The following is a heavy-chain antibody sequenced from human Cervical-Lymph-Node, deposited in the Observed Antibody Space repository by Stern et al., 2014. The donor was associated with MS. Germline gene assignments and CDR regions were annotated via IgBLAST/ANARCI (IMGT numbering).Heavy chain of an antibody. CDR3: TKGIAVAAHVDY. D-gene: IGHD6-19*01. V-gene: IGHV3-9*01. Sequence: VQLGQSGGGLVLPGRSLRLSCAASGFTFDDYAMHWVLQTPGMGLAWVSGISWNSGSIGYADSVKGRFTISRDNAKNSLYLQMNSLRAEDTALYYCTKGIAVAAHVDYWGQGTLVTVSS. CDR2: ISWNSGSI. J-gene: IGHJ4*02. CDR1: GFTFDDYA.